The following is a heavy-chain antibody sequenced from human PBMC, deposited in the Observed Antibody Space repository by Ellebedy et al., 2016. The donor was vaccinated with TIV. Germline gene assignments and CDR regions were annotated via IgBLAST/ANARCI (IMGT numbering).Heavy chain of an antibody. V-gene: IGHV4-34*01. CDR1: GGSFSGYY. Sequence: MPSETLSLTCAVYGGSFSGYYWSWIRQPPGKGLEWIGEINHSGSTNYNPSLKSRVTISVDTSKNQFSLKLSSVTAADTAVYYCARGLLWRTFDYWGQGTLVTVSS. J-gene: IGHJ4*02. CDR3: ARGLLWRTFDY. D-gene: IGHD3-3*01. CDR2: INHSGST.